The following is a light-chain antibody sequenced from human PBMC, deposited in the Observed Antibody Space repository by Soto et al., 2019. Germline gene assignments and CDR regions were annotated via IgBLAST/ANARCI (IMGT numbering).Light chain of an antibody. CDR3: QQYNNWPIT. Sequence: EIVLTQSPATLSVSPGERSTLSCRASQNILSNLAWYQQKPGRAPRLLIYAASTRATGIPARFSGSGSGTEFTLTISSLQSEDFEIYYCQQYNNWPITFGQGTRLEIK. CDR1: QNILSN. CDR2: AAS. J-gene: IGKJ5*01. V-gene: IGKV3-15*01.